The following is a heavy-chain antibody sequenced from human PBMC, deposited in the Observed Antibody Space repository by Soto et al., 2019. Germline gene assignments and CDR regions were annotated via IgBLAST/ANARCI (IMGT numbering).Heavy chain of an antibody. CDR2: IYYSGST. V-gene: IGHV4-39*01. J-gene: IGHJ5*02. CDR1: GGSISSSSYY. Sequence: SETLSLTCTVSGGSISSSSYYWGWIRQPPGKGLEWIGSIYYSGSTYYNPSLKSRVTISVDTSKNQFSLKLSSVTAADTAVYYCARFGVLRLFPFDPWGQGTLVTVSS. CDR3: ARFGVLRLFPFDP. D-gene: IGHD3-3*01.